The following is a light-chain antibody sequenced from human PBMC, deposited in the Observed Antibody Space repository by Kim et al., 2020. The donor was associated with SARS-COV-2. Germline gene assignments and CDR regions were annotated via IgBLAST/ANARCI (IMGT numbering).Light chain of an antibody. V-gene: IGKV3-11*01. CDR1: QGVGSQ. Sequence: SPRKGATLSRRSSQGVGSQLAWDKQQAGQAHRLVFYDASNRATGIPARFSGRGSGTDFTLTISSLEPEDFAVYFCQQRRFWPVTFGQGTKVDIK. J-gene: IGKJ1*01. CDR3: QQRRFWPVT. CDR2: DAS.